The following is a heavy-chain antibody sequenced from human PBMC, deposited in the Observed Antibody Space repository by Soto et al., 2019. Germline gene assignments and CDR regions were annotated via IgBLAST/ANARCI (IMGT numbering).Heavy chain of an antibody. CDR1: GFTLSSYA. CDR2: ITGSGGST. D-gene: IGHD2-2*02. V-gene: IGHV3-23*01. J-gene: IGHJ6*02. CDR3: AKDIALLGYCSSTSCYRPHYYYYYGMDV. Sequence: PGGSLRLSXAASGFTLSSYAMSWVRHAPVPALEWVSAITGSGGSTYYADSVKGRFTISRDNSKNTLYLQMNSLRAEDTAVYYCAKDIALLGYCSSTSCYRPHYYYYYGMDVWGQGTTVTVSS.